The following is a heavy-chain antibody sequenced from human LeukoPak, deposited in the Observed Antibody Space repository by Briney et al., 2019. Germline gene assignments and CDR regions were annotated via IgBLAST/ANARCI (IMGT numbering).Heavy chain of an antibody. CDR3: ARAVGSFDWLPLFDY. D-gene: IGHD3-9*01. V-gene: IGHV4-59*08. CDR2: IYYSGST. J-gene: IGHJ4*02. Sequence: SETLSLTCTVSGGSISSYYWSWIRQPPGKGLEWIGYIYYSGSTNYNPSLKSRVTISVDTSKNQFYLKLNSVTAADTAVYYCARAVGSFDWLPLFDYWGQGTLVTVSS. CDR1: GGSISSYY.